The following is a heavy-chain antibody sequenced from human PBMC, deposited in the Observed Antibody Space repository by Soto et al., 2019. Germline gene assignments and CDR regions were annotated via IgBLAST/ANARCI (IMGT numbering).Heavy chain of an antibody. CDR2: IYYSGST. Sequence: QVQLQESGPGLVKPSQTLSLTCTVSGGSISSGDYYWSWIRQPPGKGLEWIGYIYYSGSTYYNPALKSRVTISVDASKNQFSLKLSSVTGADTAVYYCARVGGFGATTIDYWGQGTQVTVSS. V-gene: IGHV4-30-4*01. CDR3: ARVGGFGATTIDY. D-gene: IGHD3-10*01. J-gene: IGHJ4*02. CDR1: GGSISSGDYY.